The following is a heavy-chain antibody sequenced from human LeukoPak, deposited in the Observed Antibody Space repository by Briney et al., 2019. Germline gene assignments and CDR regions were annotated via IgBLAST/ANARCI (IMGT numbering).Heavy chain of an antibody. Sequence: GGSLRLSCAASGLNFSTYSMNWVRQAPGKGVEWVSLISSTSGYIYYADSVKGRFTISRDNAKNSPYLHMNSLRAEDTAVYYCARDRLPYYYDSSGYYNWGQGTLVTVSS. D-gene: IGHD3-22*01. CDR2: ISSTSGYI. J-gene: IGHJ4*02. CDR3: ARDRLPYYYDSSGYYN. CDR1: GLNFSTYS. V-gene: IGHV3-21*01.